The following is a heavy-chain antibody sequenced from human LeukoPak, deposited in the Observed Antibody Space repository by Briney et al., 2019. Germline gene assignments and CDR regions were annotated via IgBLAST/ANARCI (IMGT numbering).Heavy chain of an antibody. Sequence: GGSLRLSCAASGFTFSSYAMHWVRQAPGKGLEYVSAISSNGGSTYYANSVKGRFTISRDNSKNTLYLQMGSLRAEDMAVYYCASGRWIQLWFDYWGQGTLVTVSS. D-gene: IGHD5-18*01. CDR2: ISSNGGST. CDR3: ASGRWIQLWFDY. CDR1: GFTFSSYA. V-gene: IGHV3-64*01. J-gene: IGHJ4*02.